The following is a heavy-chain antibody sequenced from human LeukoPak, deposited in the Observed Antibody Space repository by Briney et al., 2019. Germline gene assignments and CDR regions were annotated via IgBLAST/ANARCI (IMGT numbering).Heavy chain of an antibody. Sequence: PSETLSLTCTVSGGSISSSSYYWGWIRQPPGKGLEWIGSIYYSGSTNYNPSLKSRVTISVDTSKNQFSLKLSSVTAADMAVYYCARGAREITMIVVVDYYFDYWGQGTLVTVSS. CDR1: GGSISSSSYY. J-gene: IGHJ4*02. CDR3: ARGAREITMIVVVDYYFDY. V-gene: IGHV4-39*07. CDR2: IYYSGST. D-gene: IGHD3-22*01.